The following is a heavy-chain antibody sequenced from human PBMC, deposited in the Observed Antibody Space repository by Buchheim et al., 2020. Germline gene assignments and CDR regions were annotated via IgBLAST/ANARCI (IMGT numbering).Heavy chain of an antibody. Sequence: QVQLQESGPGLVKPSETLSLTCTVSGGSISSFYWSWIRQPPGKGLEWIGYIYYTGSTNYNPSLKSRVTMSVDTSKNQFSLKLSSVTAADTAVYYCAREELVVPGGYYYYYGMDVWGQGTT. D-gene: IGHD2-2*01. CDR1: GGSISSFY. J-gene: IGHJ6*02. CDR2: IYYTGST. V-gene: IGHV4-59*12. CDR3: AREELVVPGGYYYYYGMDV.